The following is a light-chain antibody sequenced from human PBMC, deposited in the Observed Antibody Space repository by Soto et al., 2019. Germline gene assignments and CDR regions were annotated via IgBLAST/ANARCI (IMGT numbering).Light chain of an antibody. CDR3: SSYAGSNNLGV. J-gene: IGLJ3*02. V-gene: IGLV2-8*01. CDR1: SSDDGGYNS. CDR2: EVS. Sequence: QSALTQPPSASGSPGQSVTISCTGTSSDDGGYNSVSWYQQHPGRAPKLMIYEVSKRPSGVPGRFSGSKSGNTASLTVSGLQAEDEADYYCSSYAGSNNLGVFGGGTKLTVL.